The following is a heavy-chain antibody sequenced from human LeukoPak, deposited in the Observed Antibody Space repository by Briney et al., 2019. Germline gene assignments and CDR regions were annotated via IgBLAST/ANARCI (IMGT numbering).Heavy chain of an antibody. CDR2: IYYSGST. J-gene: IGHJ4*02. CDR3: ARATARASHFDY. CDR1: GGSISSYY. D-gene: IGHD4-17*01. V-gene: IGHV4-59*01. Sequence: SETLSLTCTVSGGSISSYYWSWIRQPPGKGLEWIGYIYYSGSTNYNPSLKSRVTISVDTSKNQFSLKLSSVTAADAAVYYCARATARASHFDYWGQGALVTVSS.